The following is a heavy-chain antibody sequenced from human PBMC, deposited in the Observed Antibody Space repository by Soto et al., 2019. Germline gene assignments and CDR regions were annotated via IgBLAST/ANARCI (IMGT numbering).Heavy chain of an antibody. Sequence: PSETLSLTCTVPGGSTSSYYWSWIRQPPGKGLEWIGYIYYSGSTNYNPSLKSRVTISVDTSKNQFSLKLSSVTAADTAVYYCASQDYGDYRQIDYWGQGTLVTVSS. J-gene: IGHJ4*02. V-gene: IGHV4-59*08. CDR2: IYYSGST. CDR3: ASQDYGDYRQIDY. CDR1: GGSTSSYY. D-gene: IGHD4-17*01.